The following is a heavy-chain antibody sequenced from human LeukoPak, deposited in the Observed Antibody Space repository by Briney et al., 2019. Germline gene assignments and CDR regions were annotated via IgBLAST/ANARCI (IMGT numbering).Heavy chain of an antibody. V-gene: IGHV4-61*08. CDR3: ARGFRGFDYYFDY. J-gene: IGHJ4*02. Sequence: SETLSLTCAVSGGSISSGGYSWSWIRQPPGKGLEWIGYIYYSGSTNYNPSLKSRVTISVDTSKNQFSLKLSSVTAADTAVYYCARGFRGFDYYFDYWGQGTLVTVSS. CDR2: IYYSGST. CDR1: GGSISSGGYS. D-gene: IGHD3-10*01.